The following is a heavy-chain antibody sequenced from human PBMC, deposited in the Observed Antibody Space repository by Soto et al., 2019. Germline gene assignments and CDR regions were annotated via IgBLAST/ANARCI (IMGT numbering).Heavy chain of an antibody. CDR3: AREDRGAFDY. V-gene: IGHV3-33*01. J-gene: IGHJ4*02. CDR1: GFTFSSYG. CDR2: IWYDGSNK. Sequence: QVQLVESGGGVVQPGRSLRISCAASGFTFSSYGMHWVRQAPGKGLEWVAVIWYDGSNKYYADSVKGRFTISRDNSKNTLYLQMNSLRAEDTAVYYCAREDRGAFDYWGQGTLVTVSS.